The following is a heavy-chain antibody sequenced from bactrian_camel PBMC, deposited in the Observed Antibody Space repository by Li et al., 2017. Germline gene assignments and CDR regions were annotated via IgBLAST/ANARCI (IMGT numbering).Heavy chain of an antibody. J-gene: IGHJ4*01. CDR3: ATYETAIQAVGWRTGYNLRVRD. CDR2: IYPDSSK. V-gene: IGHV3S10*01. Sequence: DVQLVESGGGSVQAGGSLRLSCAASGVTLSSRDMSWVRQAPGKGLEWLSGIYPDSSKSYGDFVKGRFTISRDNAKSTVYLQMSDLKPEDTAVYYCATYETAIQAVGWRTGYNLRVRDGGQGTQVTVS. D-gene: IGHD1*01. CDR1: GVTLSSRD.